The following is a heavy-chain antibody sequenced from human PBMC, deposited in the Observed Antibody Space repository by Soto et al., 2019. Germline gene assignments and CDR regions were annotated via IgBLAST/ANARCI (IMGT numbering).Heavy chain of an antibody. CDR2: INAGNGNT. V-gene: IGHV1-3*01. CDR1: GYTFTSYA. CDR3: ARDYGDYSSPDY. Sequence: ASVKVSCKASGYTFTSYAMHWVRQAPGQRLEWMGWINAGNGNTKYSQKFQGRVTITRDTSASTAYMELSSLRSEDTAVYYCARDYGDYSSPDYWGQGTLVTVSS. D-gene: IGHD4-17*01. J-gene: IGHJ4*02.